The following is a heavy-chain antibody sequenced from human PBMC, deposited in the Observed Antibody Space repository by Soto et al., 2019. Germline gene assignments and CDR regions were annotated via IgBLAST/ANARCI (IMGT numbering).Heavy chain of an antibody. CDR1: GFTFSSYA. CDR3: AKGRTIFGVVTPPPYYYYYGMDV. V-gene: IGHV3-23*01. CDR2: ISGSGGST. Sequence: GGSLRLSCAASGFTFSSYAMSWVRQAPGKGLEWVSAISGSGGSTYYADSVKGRFTISRDNCKNTLYLQRNSLRAEDTGVYYCAKGRTIFGVVTPPPYYYYYGMDVWGQGTTVTVSS. J-gene: IGHJ6*02. D-gene: IGHD3-3*01.